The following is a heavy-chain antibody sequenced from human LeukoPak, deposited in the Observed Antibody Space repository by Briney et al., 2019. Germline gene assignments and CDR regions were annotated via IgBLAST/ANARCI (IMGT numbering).Heavy chain of an antibody. V-gene: IGHV4-59*01. CDR1: GDSITSYY. CDR2: IYYSGTS. Sequence: SETLSLTCTVSGDSITSYYWSWIRQPPGKGLEWIGYIYYSGTSNYNPSLKSRVTMSVDTSKNQFSLSLSSVTAADTAVYYCASQPFGSSWYWFDSWGQGTLVTVSS. J-gene: IGHJ5*01. CDR3: ASQPFGSSWYWFDS. D-gene: IGHD6-13*01.